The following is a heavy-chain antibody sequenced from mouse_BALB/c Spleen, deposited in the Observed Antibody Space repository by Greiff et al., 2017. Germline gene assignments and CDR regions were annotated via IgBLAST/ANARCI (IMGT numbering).Heavy chain of an antibody. J-gene: IGHJ4*01. Sequence: DVKLVESGGGLVKPGGSLKLSCAASGFTFSDYYMYWVRQTPEKRLEWVATISDGGSYTYYPDSVKGRFTISRDNAKNNLYLQMSSLKSEDTAMYYCARVRREDYAMDDWGQGTAVTVSS. CDR2: ISDGGSYT. CDR1: GFTFSDYY. V-gene: IGHV5-4*02. CDR3: ARVRREDYAMDD.